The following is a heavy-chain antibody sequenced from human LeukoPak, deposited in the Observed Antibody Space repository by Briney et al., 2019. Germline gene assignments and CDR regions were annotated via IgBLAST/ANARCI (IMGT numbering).Heavy chain of an antibody. D-gene: IGHD1-26*01. CDR3: ARALGGGSYYGDYYYYYMDV. CDR2: ISYDGSNK. J-gene: IGHJ6*03. Sequence: PGGSLRLSCAASGFTFSSYEMNWVRQAPGKGLEWVAVISYDGSNKYYADSVKGRFTISRDNAKNSLYLQMNSLRAEDTALYYCARALGGGSYYGDYYYYYMDVWGKGTTVTVSS. V-gene: IGHV3-30*04. CDR1: GFTFSSYE.